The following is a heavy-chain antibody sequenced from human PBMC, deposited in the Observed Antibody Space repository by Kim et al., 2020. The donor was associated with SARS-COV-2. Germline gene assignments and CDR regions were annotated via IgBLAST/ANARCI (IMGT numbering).Heavy chain of an antibody. V-gene: IGHV4-39*07. J-gene: IGHJ4*02. CDR2: IYYSGST. CDR1: GGSISSSSYY. D-gene: IGHD1-26*01. CDR3: ARDLAGAPDY. Sequence: SETLSLTCTVSGGSISSSSYYWGWIRQPPGKGLEWIGSIYYSGSTYYNPSLKSRVTISVDTSKNQFSLKLSSVTAADTAVYYCARDLAGAPDYWGQGTL.